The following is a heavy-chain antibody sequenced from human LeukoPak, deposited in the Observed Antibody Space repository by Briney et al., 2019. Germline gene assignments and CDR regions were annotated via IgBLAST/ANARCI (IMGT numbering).Heavy chain of an antibody. D-gene: IGHD3-22*01. J-gene: IGHJ4*02. CDR3: ALIEARTTLFDY. CDR2: IYYSGST. Sequence: PSETLSLTCTVSGGSISSYYWSWIRQPPGKGLEWIGYIYYSGSTNYNPSLKSRVTISVDTSKNQFSLKLSSVTAADTAVYYCALIEARTTLFDYWGQGTLVTVSS. V-gene: IGHV4-59*08. CDR1: GGSISSYY.